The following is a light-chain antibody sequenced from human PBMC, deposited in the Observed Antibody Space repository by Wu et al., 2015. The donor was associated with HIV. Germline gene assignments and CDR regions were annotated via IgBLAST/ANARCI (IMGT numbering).Light chain of an antibody. CDR3: QQSYGTPST. Sequence: DIQMTQSPSSLSASVGDRVTITCRASQSIRNYLNWYQQKPGKAPNLLIYAASSLQSGVPSRFIGSGSGTDFTLTITNLQPEDLAIYYCQQSYGTPSTFGQGTRLDIK. CDR1: QSIRNY. V-gene: IGKV1-39*01. CDR2: AAS. J-gene: IGKJ5*01.